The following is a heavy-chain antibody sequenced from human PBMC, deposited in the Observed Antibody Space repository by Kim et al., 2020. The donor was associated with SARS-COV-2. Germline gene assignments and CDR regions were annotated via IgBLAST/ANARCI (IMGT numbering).Heavy chain of an antibody. D-gene: IGHD2-15*01. Sequence: YSQKFQGRVTITRDTAASTAYMERSSLRSEDTAVYYCAVSLLLPYNWFDPWGQGTLVTVSS. V-gene: IGHV1-3*01. J-gene: IGHJ5*02. CDR3: AVSLLLPYNWFDP.